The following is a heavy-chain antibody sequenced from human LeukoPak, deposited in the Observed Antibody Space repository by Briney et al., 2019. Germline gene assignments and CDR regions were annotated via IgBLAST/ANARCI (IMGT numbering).Heavy chain of an antibody. Sequence: GGSLRLSCAASGFTFSNYGMHWVRQAPGKGLEWVAVISYDGSDKYYADSVKGRFTISRDNSKNTLYLQMNSLRAEDTAVYYCAKDRSSGWRGQFDYWGQGTLVTVSS. CDR1: GFTFSNYG. J-gene: IGHJ4*02. CDR2: ISYDGSDK. V-gene: IGHV3-30*18. CDR3: AKDRSSGWRGQFDY. D-gene: IGHD6-19*01.